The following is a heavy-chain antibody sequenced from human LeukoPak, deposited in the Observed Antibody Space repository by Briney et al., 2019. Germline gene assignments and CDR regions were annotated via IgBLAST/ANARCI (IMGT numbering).Heavy chain of an antibody. Sequence: GGSLRLSGEASGFSMSVYWMSWVRQAPGKGLEWVGNIKQDGSERNYVDSVKGRFTISRDNAKKSLYLQMNSLRAEDTAVYYCARDWGAYYHFFDYWGQGTLVTVSS. D-gene: IGHD3-22*01. CDR1: GFSMSVYW. V-gene: IGHV3-7*01. J-gene: IGHJ4*02. CDR3: ARDWGAYYHFFDY. CDR2: IKQDGSER.